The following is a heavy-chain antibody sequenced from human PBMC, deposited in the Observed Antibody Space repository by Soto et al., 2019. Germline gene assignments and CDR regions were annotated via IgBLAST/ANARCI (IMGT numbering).Heavy chain of an antibody. D-gene: IGHD2-15*01. J-gene: IGHJ3*02. V-gene: IGHV3-21*01. CDR2: ISSSSSYI. Sequence: GGSLRLSCAASGFTFSSYSMNRVRQAPGKGLEWVSSISSSSSYIYYADSVKGRFTISRDNAKNSLYLQMNSLRAEDTAVYYCARVQCSGGSCYAPGAFDIWGQGTMVTVSS. CDR3: ARVQCSGGSCYAPGAFDI. CDR1: GFTFSSYS.